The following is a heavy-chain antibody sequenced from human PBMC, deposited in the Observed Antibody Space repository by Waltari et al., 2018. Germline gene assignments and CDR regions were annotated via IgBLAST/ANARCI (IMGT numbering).Heavy chain of an antibody. Sequence: EVQLVQSGAEVKKPGATVKISCKASGYTFTASSLPWGQQAPGKGLEWMGRVDPEDGETIYAEKFQGRVTITADTSTDTAYMELSSLRSEDTAVYYCAIPDPKWGRDYWGQGTLVTVSS. V-gene: IGHV1-69-2*01. CDR3: AIPDPKWGRDY. CDR2: VDPEDGET. D-gene: IGHD7-27*01. J-gene: IGHJ4*02. CDR1: GYTFTASS.